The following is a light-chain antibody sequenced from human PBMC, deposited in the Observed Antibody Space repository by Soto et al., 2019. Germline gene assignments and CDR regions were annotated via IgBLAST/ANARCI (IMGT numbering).Light chain of an antibody. Sequence: EIVMTQSPATLSLSPGERATLSCRASQSVGKYLVWYQQKPGQAPRLLIYDASNRATGIPARFSGSGSGTDFTLTISSLGPEDFAVYYCQQYGSSPWTFGQGTKVDIK. CDR3: QQYGSSPWT. CDR2: DAS. J-gene: IGKJ1*01. CDR1: QSVGKY. V-gene: IGKV3-11*01.